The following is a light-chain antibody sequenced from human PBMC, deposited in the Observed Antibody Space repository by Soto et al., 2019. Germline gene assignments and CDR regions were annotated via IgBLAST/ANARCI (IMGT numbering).Light chain of an antibody. CDR1: QSIDRF. V-gene: IGKV1-39*01. Sequence: DIQMTQSPSSLSASVGDRVTITCRASQSIDRFLNWYQQKPGKAPKLLIYAASSLQSGVPSRFSGSGSGTDFTLTISSLQPEDFAFYYCQQYNNWHPKTFGQGTKVDIK. J-gene: IGKJ1*01. CDR2: AAS. CDR3: QQYNNWHPKT.